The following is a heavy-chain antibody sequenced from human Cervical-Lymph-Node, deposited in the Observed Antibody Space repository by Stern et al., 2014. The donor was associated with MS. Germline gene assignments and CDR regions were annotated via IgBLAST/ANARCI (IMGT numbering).Heavy chain of an antibody. J-gene: IGHJ6*02. V-gene: IGHV2-5*02. CDR2: IYWDDDK. D-gene: IGHD1-14*01. CDR3: ARIPNRWDYYYYGMDV. CDR1: GFSLSTSGVG. Sequence: QITLKESGPTLVKPTQTLTLTCTFSGFSLSTSGVGVGWIRQPPGKALEWLALIYWDDDKRYSPSLKSRLTITKDPSKNQVVLTMTNMDPVDTATYYCARIPNRWDYYYYGMDVWGQGTTVTVSS.